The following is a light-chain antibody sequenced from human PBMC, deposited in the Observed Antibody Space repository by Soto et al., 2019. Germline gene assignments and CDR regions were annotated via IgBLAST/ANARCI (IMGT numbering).Light chain of an antibody. CDR2: RAS. J-gene: IGKJ1*01. CDR3: QHYTNWPPWT. CDR1: QSVSSN. V-gene: IGKV3D-15*01. Sequence: EIVMTQSPATLSVSPGERATLSCRASQSVSSNLAWYQQKPGQAPRLLIYRASTRATGIPARFSGSGSGTAFPLTISRLQYEDFAVYYCQHYTNWPPWTFGQGTKVEIK.